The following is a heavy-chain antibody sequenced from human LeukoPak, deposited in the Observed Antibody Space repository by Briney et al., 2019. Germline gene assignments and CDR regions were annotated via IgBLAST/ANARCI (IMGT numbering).Heavy chain of an antibody. J-gene: IGHJ6*03. CDR1: GFTFSNYA. Sequence: GGSLRLSCAASGFTFSNYAMSWVRQAPGKGLVWVSRINSDGSSTNYADSVKGRSTISRDNAKNTLYLQMNSLRAEDTAVSYCTRGLAAVYYYYYYMDVWGKGTTVTVSS. V-gene: IGHV3-74*01. D-gene: IGHD6-13*01. CDR2: INSDGSST. CDR3: TRGLAAVYYYYYYMDV.